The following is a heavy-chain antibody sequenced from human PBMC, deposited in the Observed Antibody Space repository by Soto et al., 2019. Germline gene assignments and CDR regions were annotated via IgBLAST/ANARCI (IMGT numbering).Heavy chain of an antibody. V-gene: IGHV3-30*04. J-gene: IGHJ5*02. CDR2: ISYDGSTK. D-gene: IGHD3-16*02. CDR3: ARDQSSTVIPSTYFEP. Sequence: QVQLVESGGGVVQPGTSLRLSCSASGFTLKSYAMEWVRQAPGKGLEWVAVISYDGSTKFYADSVKGRFTISRDNSENTLYREMTSLRPDDTAMYFCARDQSSTVIPSTYFEPWGQGTLVTVSS. CDR1: GFTLKSYA.